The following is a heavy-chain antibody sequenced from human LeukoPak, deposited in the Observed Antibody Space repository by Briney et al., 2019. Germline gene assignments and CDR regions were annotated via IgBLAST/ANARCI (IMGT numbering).Heavy chain of an antibody. Sequence: ASVKVSCKVSGYTLTELSMPWVRQAPGKGLEWMGGFDPEDGETIYAQKFQGRVTMTEDTSTDTAYMELSSLRSEDTAVYYCATWIQLWPHAFDIWGQGTMVTVSS. J-gene: IGHJ3*02. CDR1: GYTLTELS. V-gene: IGHV1-24*01. CDR2: FDPEDGET. CDR3: ATWIQLWPHAFDI. D-gene: IGHD5-18*01.